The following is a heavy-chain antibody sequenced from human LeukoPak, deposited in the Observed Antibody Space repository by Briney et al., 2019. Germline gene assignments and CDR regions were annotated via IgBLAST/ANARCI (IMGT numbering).Heavy chain of an antibody. D-gene: IGHD1-26*01. V-gene: IGHV4-34*01. CDR3: AKSGGYGLIDY. J-gene: IGHJ4*02. CDR2: VNHSGSA. CDR1: GGSFSGYY. Sequence: PSETLSLTCAVYGGSFSGYYWSWIRQPPGTGLQWIGEVNHSGSANYNPSLKSRVTISVDTSKNQFSLRLNSVTAADTAMYYCAKSGGYGLIDYWGQGTRVTVSS.